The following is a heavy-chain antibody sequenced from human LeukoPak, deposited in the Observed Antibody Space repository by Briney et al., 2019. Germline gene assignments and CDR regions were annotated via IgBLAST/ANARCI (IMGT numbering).Heavy chain of an antibody. Sequence: ASVKVSCKASGYTFTSYYIHWVRQAPGQGLEWMGIINPSGGSTTYAQKFQGRVTMTRDMSTSTVYMGLSSLRSEDTAVYYCARDRSTVWESDSDYWGQGTLVTVSS. D-gene: IGHD4-17*01. CDR1: GYTFTSYY. CDR2: INPSGGST. V-gene: IGHV1-46*01. J-gene: IGHJ4*02. CDR3: ARDRSTVWESDSDY.